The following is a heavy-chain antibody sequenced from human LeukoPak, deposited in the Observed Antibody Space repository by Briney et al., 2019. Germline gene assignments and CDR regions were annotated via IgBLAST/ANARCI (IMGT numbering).Heavy chain of an antibody. CDR3: AKRGVVIRGILVIGYHQEAYHYDF. D-gene: IGHD3-10*01. CDR2: ISERGGST. CDR1: GIILSNYG. J-gene: IGHJ4*02. V-gene: IGHV3-23*01. Sequence: GGSLRLSCVVSGIILSNYGMTWVRQAPGKGLEGVSYISERGGSTTYADSVKGRFTICRDTSLNRLYLQMNNLRAEDTAVYFCAKRGVVIRGILVIGYHQEAYHYDFWGQGGMVTVSS.